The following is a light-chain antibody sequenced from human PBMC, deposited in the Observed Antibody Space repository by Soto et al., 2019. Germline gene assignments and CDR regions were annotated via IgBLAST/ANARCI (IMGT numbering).Light chain of an antibody. Sequence: DIAMTQSPDSLAVSLGERATINCKSSRSILYNSNNKNYLTWYQHKPGQPPKLLISWASTRESGVPDRFSGSGSGTDFTLTISSLRAEDVAVYYCHQYYSAPYTFGQGTKLEIK. J-gene: IGKJ2*01. V-gene: IGKV4-1*01. CDR3: HQYYSAPYT. CDR2: WAS. CDR1: RSILYNSNNKNY.